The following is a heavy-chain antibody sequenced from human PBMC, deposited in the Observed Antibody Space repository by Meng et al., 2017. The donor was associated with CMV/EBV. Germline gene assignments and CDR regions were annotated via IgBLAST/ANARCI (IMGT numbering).Heavy chain of an antibody. J-gene: IGHJ3*02. CDR1: GYTFTGYY. Sequence: ASVKVSCKASGYTFTGYYMHWVRQAPGQGLEWMGWINPNSGGTNYAQKFQGRVTMTRDTSISTAYLQWSSLKASDTAMYYCARLRGYCSSTSCYTPPTNAFDIWGQGTMVTVSS. D-gene: IGHD2-2*02. CDR3: ARLRGYCSSTSCYTPPTNAFDI. V-gene: IGHV1-2*02. CDR2: INPNSGGT.